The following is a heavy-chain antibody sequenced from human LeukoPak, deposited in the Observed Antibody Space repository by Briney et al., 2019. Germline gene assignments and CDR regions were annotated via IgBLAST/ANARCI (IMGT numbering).Heavy chain of an antibody. CDR1: GFTFSSSG. V-gene: IGHV3-21*01. J-gene: IGHJ6*03. CDR3: ARALARGVIVYYYMDV. D-gene: IGHD3-10*01. CDR2: ISSSSSYI. Sequence: GGSLRLSCTASGFTFSSSGMNWVRQAPGKGLEWVSSISSSSSYIYYADSVKGRFTISRDNAKNSLYLQMNSLRAEDTAVYYCARALARGVIVYYYMDVWGKGTTVTISS.